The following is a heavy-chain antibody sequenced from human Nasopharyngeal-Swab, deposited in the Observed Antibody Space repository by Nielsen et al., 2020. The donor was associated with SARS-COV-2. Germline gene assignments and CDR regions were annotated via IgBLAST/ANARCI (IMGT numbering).Heavy chain of an antibody. CDR2: INGSGGST. Sequence: GESLKISCAASGFTFSSYAMSWVRQAPGKGLEWVSAINGSGGSTYYADSVKGRFTISRENAKNSLYLQMNSLRAGDTAVYYCARGEQQLVRRYYYYYMDVWGKGTTVTVSS. D-gene: IGHD6-13*01. J-gene: IGHJ6*03. V-gene: IGHV3-23*01. CDR3: ARGEQQLVRRYYYYYMDV. CDR1: GFTFSSYA.